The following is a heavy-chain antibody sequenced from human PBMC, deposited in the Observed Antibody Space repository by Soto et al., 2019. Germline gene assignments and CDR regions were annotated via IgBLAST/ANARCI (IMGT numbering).Heavy chain of an antibody. CDR1: GFTFSSYA. J-gene: IGHJ4*02. D-gene: IGHD3-22*01. CDR3: ARESSGSEDY. Sequence: QVQLVESGGGVVQPGRSLRLSCAASGFTFSSYAMHWVRQAPGKGLEGVAVISYDGSNKYYADSVKGRFTISRDKSKNTLYLQMNSLRAEDTAVYYCARESSGSEDYWGQGTLVTVSS. V-gene: IGHV3-30-3*01. CDR2: ISYDGSNK.